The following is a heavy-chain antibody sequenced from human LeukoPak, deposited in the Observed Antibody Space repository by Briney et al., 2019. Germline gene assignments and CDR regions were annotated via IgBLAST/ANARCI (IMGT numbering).Heavy chain of an antibody. D-gene: IGHD2-2*01. Sequence: ASVKVSCKASSYTFTNYGISWVRHAPGQGIEWMAWISANNGETRYAQNFQGRVTMTTDTSTSTAYLELRSLRSDDTAVYYCARVPPSAHQLLSSDYWGQGTQVTVSS. J-gene: IGHJ4*02. CDR3: ARVPPSAHQLLSSDY. CDR2: ISANNGET. V-gene: IGHV1-18*04. CDR1: SYTFTNYG.